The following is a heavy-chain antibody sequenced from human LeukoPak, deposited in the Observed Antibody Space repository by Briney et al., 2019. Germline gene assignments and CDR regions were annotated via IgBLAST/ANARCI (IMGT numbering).Heavy chain of an antibody. D-gene: IGHD6-13*01. CDR3: AREFRAAAGSYNWFDP. Sequence: ASVKVSCKASGYTFTGYYMHWVRQAPGQGLEWMGIINPSGGSTSYAQKFQGRVTMTRDTSTSTVYMELSSLRPEDTAVYYCAREFRAAAGSYNWFDPWGQGTLVTVSS. V-gene: IGHV1-46*01. CDR1: GYTFTGYY. CDR2: INPSGGST. J-gene: IGHJ5*02.